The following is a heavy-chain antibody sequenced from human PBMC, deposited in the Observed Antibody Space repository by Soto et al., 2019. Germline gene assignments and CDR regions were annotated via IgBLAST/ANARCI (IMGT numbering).Heavy chain of an antibody. Sequence: QVPLVQSGAEVKKPGSSVTVSCKASGGTFSSYAIHWVRQAPGQGLEWMGGIIPRYGPAKYAQRFQGRVTITADESTTTVYRELTSLTSQDTAVYYCARVTSMVRGVIDNWFDPWGHGTRVTVSS. CDR2: IIPRYGPA. CDR1: GGTFSSYA. CDR3: ARVTSMVRGVIDNWFDP. J-gene: IGHJ5*02. D-gene: IGHD3-10*01. V-gene: IGHV1-69*01.